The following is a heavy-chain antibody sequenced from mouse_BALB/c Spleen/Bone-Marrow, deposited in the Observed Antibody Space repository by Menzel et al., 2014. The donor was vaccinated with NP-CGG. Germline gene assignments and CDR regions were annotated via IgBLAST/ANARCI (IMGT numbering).Heavy chain of an antibody. V-gene: IGHV1-67*01. CDR1: GYTFTDYA. Sequence: QVQLKDSGPELVGPGVSVRISSKGSGYTFTDYAMHWVEQSHAKSLEWIGVISTYSGITNYNQKFKGKATMTVDKSSSTAYMELARLTSEDSAIYYCARRPTATRAMDCWGQGTSVTVSS. CDR3: ARRPTATRAMDC. D-gene: IGHD1-2*01. CDR2: ISTYSGIT. J-gene: IGHJ4*01.